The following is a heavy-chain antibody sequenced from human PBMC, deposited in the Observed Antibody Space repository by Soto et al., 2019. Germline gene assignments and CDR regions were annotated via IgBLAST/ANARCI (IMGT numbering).Heavy chain of an antibody. D-gene: IGHD3-22*01. Sequence: GGSLRLSCVASGFTFSSYWMSWVRQAPGKGLEWVSVIYSGGSTYYPDSVKGRFTISRDNSKNTLYLQMNSLSAGDTAVYYWARVSSYYYVSSGDLEYWGQGTLVTVSS. CDR2: IYSGGST. CDR3: ARVSSYYYVSSGDLEY. CDR1: GFTFSSYW. V-gene: IGHV3-53*01. J-gene: IGHJ4*02.